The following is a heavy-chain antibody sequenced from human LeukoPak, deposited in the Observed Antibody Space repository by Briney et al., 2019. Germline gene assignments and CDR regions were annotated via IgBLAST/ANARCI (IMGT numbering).Heavy chain of an antibody. CDR1: GFTFSGFA. V-gene: IGHV3-23*01. CDR2: ISGSGDNT. CDR3: AKMKGHPLQKYYMDV. J-gene: IGHJ6*01. D-gene: IGHD2/OR15-2a*01. Sequence: TGGSLRLSRAASGFTFSGFAMSWVRRTPGKGLGWVSGISGSGDNTLYAASVKGRFTISRDNSKNTLYLEMNSLRAEDTAIYYCAKMKGHPLQKYYMDVWGQGTTVTVSS.